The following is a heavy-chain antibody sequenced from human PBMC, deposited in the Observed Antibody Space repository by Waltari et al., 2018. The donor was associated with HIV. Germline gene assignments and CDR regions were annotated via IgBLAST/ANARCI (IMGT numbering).Heavy chain of an antibody. CDR1: GYTFTNYG. CDR3: ASNRHYYDSSAYHHYGMDV. CDR2: ISAYHCNT. D-gene: IGHD3-22*01. Sequence: QVQLVQSGAEVKKPGASVKVSCKASGYTFTNYGISWVRQAPGQGIEWMGWISAYHCNTNYAQRVQGRVTMTTDTSTSTAYMELRSLRSDDTAVYYCASNRHYYDSSAYHHYGMDVWGQGTTVTVSS. V-gene: IGHV1-18*01. J-gene: IGHJ6*02.